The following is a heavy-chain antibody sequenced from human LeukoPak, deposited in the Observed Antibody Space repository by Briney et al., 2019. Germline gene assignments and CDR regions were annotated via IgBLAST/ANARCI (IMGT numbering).Heavy chain of an antibody. CDR2: ISVSGGST. D-gene: IGHD6-13*01. Sequence: PGGFLTLSCAASGFTFSSYAMSWVRQAPGKGLEWVSAISVSGGSTHYADSVKGRLTISRDNSKNTLYLQMNSLKAEDTAVYYCAKGSRSGIAADGRIDYWGQGTLVTVSS. CDR3: AKGSRSGIAADGRIDY. CDR1: GFTFSSYA. J-gene: IGHJ4*02. V-gene: IGHV3-23*01.